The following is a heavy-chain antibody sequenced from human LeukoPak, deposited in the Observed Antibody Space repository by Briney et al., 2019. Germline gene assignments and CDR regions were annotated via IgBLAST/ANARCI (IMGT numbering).Heavy chain of an antibody. D-gene: IGHD3-10*01. J-gene: IGHJ4*02. CDR3: ARLSYYGSGLLDY. CDR1: GYSFTNYW. CDR2: IDPSDYHT. Sequence: GESLKISCKASGYSFTNYWISWVRQMPGKGLEWMGRIDPSDYHTNCSPSLQGHVNISADKSIHTAYLQWSSLKASDTAMYYCARLSYYGSGLLDYWGQGTRVTVSS. V-gene: IGHV5-10-1*01.